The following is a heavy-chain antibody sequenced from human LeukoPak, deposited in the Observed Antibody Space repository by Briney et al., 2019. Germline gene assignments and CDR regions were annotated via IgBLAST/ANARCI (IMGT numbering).Heavy chain of an antibody. V-gene: IGHV4-31*03. D-gene: IGHD1-26*01. CDR1: GGSISSGGYY. J-gene: IGHJ4*02. CDR3: ARLASGSYGPLTPFDY. CDR2: ISYSGST. Sequence: SQTLSLTCTVSGGSISSGGYYWSWIRQHPGKGLEWIGYISYSGSTYYNPSLKSRVTISVDTSKNQFSLRLSSVTAADTAVYYSARLASGSYGPLTPFDYWGQGTLVTVS.